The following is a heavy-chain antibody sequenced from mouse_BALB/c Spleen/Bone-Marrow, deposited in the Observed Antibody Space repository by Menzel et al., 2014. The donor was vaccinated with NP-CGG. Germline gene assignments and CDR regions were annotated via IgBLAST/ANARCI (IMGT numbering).Heavy chain of an antibody. D-gene: IGHD1-1*01. CDR3: ARGLYGAMDY. Sequence: QVQLKQSGAELVKPGASVKLSCKASGYTFTSYWMYWVIQRPGQGLEWIGEINPRSGRTNYNEKFKSRATLTVDKSSSTAYMQLSSLTSEDSAVYYCARGLYGAMDYWGQGTPVTVSS. CDR1: GYTFTSYW. V-gene: IGHV1S81*02. J-gene: IGHJ4*01. CDR2: INPRSGRT.